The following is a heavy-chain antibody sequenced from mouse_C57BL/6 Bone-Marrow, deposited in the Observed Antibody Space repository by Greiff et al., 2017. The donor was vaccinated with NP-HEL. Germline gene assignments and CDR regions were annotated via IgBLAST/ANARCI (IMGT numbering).Heavy chain of an antibody. CDR1: GFTFSDYY. CDR2: ISNGGGST. Sequence: EVHLVESGGGLVQPGGSLKLSCAASGFTFSDYYMYWVRQTPEKRLEWVAYISNGGGSTYYPDTVKGRFTITSDNAKNTLYLQMSRLKSEDTAMYYCARAPLSLREWGFAYWGQGTLVTVSA. V-gene: IGHV5-12*01. J-gene: IGHJ3*01. CDR3: ARAPLSLREWGFAY. D-gene: IGHD1-1*01.